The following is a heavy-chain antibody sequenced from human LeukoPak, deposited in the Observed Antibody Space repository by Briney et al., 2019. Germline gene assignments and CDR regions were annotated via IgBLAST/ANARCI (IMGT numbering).Heavy chain of an antibody. V-gene: IGHV3-9*01. Sequence: GGSLRLSCAASGFTFHDYAMHWVRQAPGKGLEWVSGISWSSGSIGYADSVKGRFTISRDNAKNSLYLQMNSLRAEDTAVYYCARSHGRLWLRGSYYFDYWGQGTLVTVSS. J-gene: IGHJ4*02. CDR3: ARSHGRLWLRGSYYFDY. CDR2: ISWSSGSI. CDR1: GFTFHDYA. D-gene: IGHD5-18*01.